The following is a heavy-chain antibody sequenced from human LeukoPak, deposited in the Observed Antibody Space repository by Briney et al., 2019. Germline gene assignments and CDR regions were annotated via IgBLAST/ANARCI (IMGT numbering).Heavy chain of an antibody. V-gene: IGHV1-8*03. CDR1: GYSLTSSD. CDR3: ARGVDYAFWGGTAYSYYYMDV. Sequence: ASVKVSRKASGYSLTSSDFNWVRQPTGQGLEWMGWMNPNSGHTGYAQKFQGRVTITRDTSISTAYMELSSLRSEDTAVYYCARGVDYAFWGGTAYSYYYMDVWGKGTTVTVSS. J-gene: IGHJ6*03. D-gene: IGHD3-3*01. CDR2: MNPNSGHT.